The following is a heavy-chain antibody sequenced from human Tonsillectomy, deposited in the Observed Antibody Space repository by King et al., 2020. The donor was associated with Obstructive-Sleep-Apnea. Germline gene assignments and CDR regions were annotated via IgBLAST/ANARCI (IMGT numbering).Heavy chain of an antibody. Sequence: VQLVESGGGLVQPGGSLRLSCAASGFTFSSYWMHWVRQAPGKGLVWVSRINSDGSSTSYADSVKGRFTISRDNAKNTLYLQMNSLRAEDTAVYYCARDLPPDYYYDSSGYYLGYWGQGTLVTVSS. CDR3: ARDLPPDYYYDSSGYYLGY. CDR1: GFTFSSYW. J-gene: IGHJ4*02. D-gene: IGHD3-22*01. CDR2: INSDGSST. V-gene: IGHV3-74*01.